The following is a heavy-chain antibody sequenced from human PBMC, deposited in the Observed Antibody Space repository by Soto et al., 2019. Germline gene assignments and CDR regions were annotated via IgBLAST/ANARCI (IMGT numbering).Heavy chain of an antibody. CDR3: AKDSAERIAARPWNAFDI. J-gene: IGHJ3*02. CDR2: ISWNSGSI. Sequence: GGSLRLSCAASGFTFDDYAMHWVRQAPGKGLEWVSGISWNSGSIGYADSVKGRFTISRDNAKNSLYLQMNSLRAEDTALYYCAKDSAERIAARPWNAFDIWGQGTMVTVSS. CDR1: GFTFDDYA. V-gene: IGHV3-9*01. D-gene: IGHD6-6*01.